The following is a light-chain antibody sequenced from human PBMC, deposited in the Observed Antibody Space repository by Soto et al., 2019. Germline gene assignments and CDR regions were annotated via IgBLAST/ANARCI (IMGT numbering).Light chain of an antibody. CDR2: KAS. J-gene: IGKJ1*01. CDR1: QTISSW. CDR3: QSYNSYLWT. Sequence: DIQMTQSPSTLSGAVGDRVTITCRASQTISSWLAWYQQKPGKAPKLLVYKASTLKSGVPSRFSGSGSGTEFTLTISSLQPDHFATYYCQSYNSYLWTFGQGTKVDIK. V-gene: IGKV1-5*03.